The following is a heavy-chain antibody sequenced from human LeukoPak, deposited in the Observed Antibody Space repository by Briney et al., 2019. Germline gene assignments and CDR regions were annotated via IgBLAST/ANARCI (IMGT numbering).Heavy chain of an antibody. CDR2: ISYDGSNK. CDR3: AKSPEGDHYYDSSGYYPLAPHFDY. J-gene: IGHJ4*02. Sequence: GRSLRLSCAASGFTFSSYGMHWVRQAPGKGLEWVAVISYDGSNKYYADSVKGRFTISRDNSKNTLYLQMNSLRAEDTAVYYCAKSPEGDHYYDSSGYYPLAPHFDYWGQGTLVTVSS. V-gene: IGHV3-30*18. CDR1: GFTFSSYG. D-gene: IGHD3-22*01.